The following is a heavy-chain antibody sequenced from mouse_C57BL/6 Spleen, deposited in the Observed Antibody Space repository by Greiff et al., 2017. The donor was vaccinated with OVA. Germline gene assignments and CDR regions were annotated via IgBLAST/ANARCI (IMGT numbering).Heavy chain of an antibody. CDR1: GYAFSSSW. J-gene: IGHJ3*01. CDR3: AKNYDYDDGGFAY. D-gene: IGHD2-4*01. V-gene: IGHV1-82*01. CDR2: IYPGDGDT. Sequence: QVHVKQSGPELVKPGASVMISCKASGYAFSSSWMNWVKQRPGKGLEWIGRIYPGDGDTNYNGKFKGKATLTADKSSSTAYMQLSSLTSEDSAVYFCAKNYDYDDGGFAYWGQGTLVTVSA.